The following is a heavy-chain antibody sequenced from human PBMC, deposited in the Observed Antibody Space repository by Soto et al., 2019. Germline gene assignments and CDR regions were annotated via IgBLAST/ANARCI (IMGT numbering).Heavy chain of an antibody. D-gene: IGHD1-26*01. Sequence: GGSLRLSCAASGFTFSGYAMSWVRQAPGKGLEWVSAISGSGGTTYYADSVKGRFTISRDNSKNTLYLQMNSLRAEDTAVYYCAKRRGGGSYSYFDYWGQGTLVTVSS. V-gene: IGHV3-23*01. J-gene: IGHJ4*02. CDR3: AKRRGGGSYSYFDY. CDR1: GFTFSGYA. CDR2: ISGSGGTT.